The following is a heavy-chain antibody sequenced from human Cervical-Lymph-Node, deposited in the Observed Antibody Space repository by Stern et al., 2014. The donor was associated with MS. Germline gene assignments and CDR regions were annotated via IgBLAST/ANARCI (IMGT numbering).Heavy chain of an antibody. CDR3: ARLGAAWYFDY. CDR1: GFTFSNYA. CDR2: LSGSGGKT. Sequence: EVQLVESGGGLVQPVGSLRLSCAASGFTFSNYAMTWVRQAPGKGLEWVSLSGSGGKTYYTDSVKGRFTISRDNSKNTLYLQMNSLRAEDTAVYYCARLGAAWYFDYWGQGTLVTVSS. V-gene: IGHV3-23*04. D-gene: IGHD6-13*01. J-gene: IGHJ4*02.